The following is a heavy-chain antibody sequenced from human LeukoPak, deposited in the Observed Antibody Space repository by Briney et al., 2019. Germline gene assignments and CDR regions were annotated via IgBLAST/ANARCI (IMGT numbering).Heavy chain of an antibody. V-gene: IGHV1-18*01. D-gene: IGHD5-24*01. CDR3: ARVRDGYNDAYDI. J-gene: IGHJ3*02. CDR2: ISTDNGNT. CDR1: GYSFPSFA. Sequence: ASVKVSCKASGYSFPSFAINWVRQAPGQGLEWLGRISTDNGNTNYAQNFQARVTMTRDTSTSTVYMELSSLRSEDTAVYYCARVRDGYNDAYDIWGQGTMVTVPS.